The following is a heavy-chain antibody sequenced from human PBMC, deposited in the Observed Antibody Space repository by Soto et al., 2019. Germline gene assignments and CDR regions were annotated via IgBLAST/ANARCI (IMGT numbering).Heavy chain of an antibody. CDR2: ISGSGGST. CDR1: GFTFSSYA. J-gene: IGHJ6*03. V-gene: IGHV3-23*01. D-gene: IGHD3-3*01. Sequence: PWGSLRLSCAASGFTFSSYAMSWVRQAPGKGLEWVSAISGSGGSTYYADSVKGRFTISRDNSKNTLYLQMNSLRAEDTAVYYCARDGIYYDFWSGYFGDYYMDVWGKGTTVTVSS. CDR3: ARDGIYYDFWSGYFGDYYMDV.